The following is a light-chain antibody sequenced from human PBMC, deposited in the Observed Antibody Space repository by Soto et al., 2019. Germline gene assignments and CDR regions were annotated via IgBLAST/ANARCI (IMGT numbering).Light chain of an antibody. CDR3: QQYFTTPWT. J-gene: IGKJ1*01. Sequence: EIVMTQSPDSLAVSLGERATIKCKSSQSVLYSSNDRSYLAWFQQKPGQPPKELIYWASSRESGVPDRFSGSGSGTDFTLSISSLQAEDVAVYFCQQYFTTPWTFGQGTKVEI. CDR1: QSVLYSSNDRSY. V-gene: IGKV4-1*01. CDR2: WAS.